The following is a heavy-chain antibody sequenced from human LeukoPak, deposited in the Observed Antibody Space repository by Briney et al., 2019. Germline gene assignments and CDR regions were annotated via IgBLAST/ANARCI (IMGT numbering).Heavy chain of an antibody. CDR2: ISGSGGST. CDR1: GFTFSSYA. V-gene: IGHV3-23*01. J-gene: IGHJ4*02. D-gene: IGHD3-22*01. CDR3: AKVTMIVVVIHYFDY. Sequence: GGSLRLSCAASGFTFSSYAMSWVRQAPGKGLEWVSAISGSGGSTYYADSVKGRFTISRDNSKNTLYLQMNSLRAEDTAVYYCAKVTMIVVVIHYFDYWGQGTLVTVSS.